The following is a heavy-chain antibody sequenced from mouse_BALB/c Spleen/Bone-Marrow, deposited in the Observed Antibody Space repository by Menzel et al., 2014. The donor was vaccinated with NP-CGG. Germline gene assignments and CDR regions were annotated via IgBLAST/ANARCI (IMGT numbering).Heavy chain of an antibody. Sequence: EVQLQESGGGLVQPGGSRKLSCAASGFTFSSFGMHWVRQAPEKGLEWVAYISSGSSTIYYADTVKGRFTISRDNPKNTLFLQMTSLRSEDTAMYYCASDYDYFDYWGQGTTLTVSS. CDR2: ISSGSSTI. CDR3: ASDYDYFDY. J-gene: IGHJ2*01. V-gene: IGHV5-17*02. D-gene: IGHD2-4*01. CDR1: GFTFSSFG.